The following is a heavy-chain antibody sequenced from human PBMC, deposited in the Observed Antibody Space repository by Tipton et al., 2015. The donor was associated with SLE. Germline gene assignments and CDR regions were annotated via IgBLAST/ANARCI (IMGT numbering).Heavy chain of an antibody. D-gene: IGHD6-19*01. CDR2: IYYSGST. V-gene: IGHV4-59*02. CDR3: ARSSSGWYKGAMDV. J-gene: IGHJ6*03. CDR1: GGSVSGHY. Sequence: TLSLTCTVSGGSVSGHYRSWIRQPPGKGLEWIGYIYYSGSTSYNPSLKSRVTISIDTSNDHFSLRLSSVTAADTAIYYCARSSSGWYKGAMDVWGKGTTVIVSS.